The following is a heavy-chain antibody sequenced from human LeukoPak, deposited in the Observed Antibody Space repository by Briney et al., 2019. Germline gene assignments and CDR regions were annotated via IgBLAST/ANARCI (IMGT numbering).Heavy chain of an antibody. Sequence: TSETLSLTCTVSDDSITMYYWTWIRQPPGKGLEWIGYVDHTGSTKFNPSPNGRVSISRDTSKNLFSLRLRSVTAADTAVYFCATGRVSSSTWYSTYYCYFYMDVWGKGTTVTVSS. CDR3: ATGRVSSSTWYSTYYCYFYMDV. J-gene: IGHJ6*03. D-gene: IGHD4-11*01. CDR1: DDSITMYY. CDR2: VDHTGST. V-gene: IGHV4-59*01.